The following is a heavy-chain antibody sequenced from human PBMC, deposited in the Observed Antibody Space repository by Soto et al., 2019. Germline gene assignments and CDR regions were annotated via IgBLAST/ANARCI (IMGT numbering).Heavy chain of an antibody. V-gene: IGHV3-30*03. CDR1: GLTFSSYG. CDR2: ISYDGSNK. CDR3: ALQYPNSRHLL. Sequence: GGSLRLSCAASGLTFSSYGMHWVRQAPGKGLEWVTLISYDGSNKYYADSVKGRFTISRDNSKNTLYLQMNSLRAEDTAVYYCALQYPNSRHLLWGQGTLVTVAS. D-gene: IGHD3-3*02. J-gene: IGHJ1*01.